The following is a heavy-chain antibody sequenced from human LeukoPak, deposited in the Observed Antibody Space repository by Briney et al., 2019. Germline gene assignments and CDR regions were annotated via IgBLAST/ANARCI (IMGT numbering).Heavy chain of an antibody. J-gene: IGHJ5*02. Sequence: GRSLRLSCAASGFTFSSYAMHWVRQAPGKGLEWVAVISYDGSNKYYADSVKGRFTISRDNSKNTLYLQMNSLRAEDTAVYYCARGRIAAYNWFDPWGQGTLVTVSS. V-gene: IGHV3-30*01. CDR2: ISYDGSNK. CDR3: ARGRIAAYNWFDP. D-gene: IGHD6-6*01. CDR1: GFTFSSYA.